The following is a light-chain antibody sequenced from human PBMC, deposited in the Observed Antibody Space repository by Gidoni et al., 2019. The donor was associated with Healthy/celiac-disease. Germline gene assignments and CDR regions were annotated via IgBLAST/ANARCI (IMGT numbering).Light chain of an antibody. CDR3: QQFGPSRWT. CDR1: QIISSSS. V-gene: IGKV3-20*01. CDR2: GAS. J-gene: IGKJ1*01. Sequence: EIVLTKSPGTLSLSPGERATLSCRASQIISSSSLAWYQQKPGQAPRLLIYGASSRATGIPDRFSGSGSGTDFTLTISRLEPEDFAVYYCQQFGPSRWTFGQGTKVEIK.